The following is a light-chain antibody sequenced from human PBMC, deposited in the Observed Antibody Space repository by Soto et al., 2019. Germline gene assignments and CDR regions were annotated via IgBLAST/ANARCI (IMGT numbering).Light chain of an antibody. Sequence: DIQMTQSPSSLSASVGDRVTITCQASQDISNYLNWYQQKPGKAPKLLIYDASNLETEVPSRFSGSGSGTDFTFTISRLQPEDIATYYCQQDDNPPYTFGQGTKLEIK. J-gene: IGKJ2*01. CDR2: DAS. CDR3: QQDDNPPYT. CDR1: QDISNY. V-gene: IGKV1-33*01.